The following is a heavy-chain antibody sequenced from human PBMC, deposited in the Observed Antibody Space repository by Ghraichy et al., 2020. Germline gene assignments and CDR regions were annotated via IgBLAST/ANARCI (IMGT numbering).Heavy chain of an antibody. CDR1: GFTFSSHC. CDR2: IKQDGTEQ. D-gene: IGHD1-1*01. CDR3: ARSPWPGDYYYGLDV. V-gene: IGHV3-7*03. Sequence: LSLTCAASGFTFSSHCMSWVRQAPGKGLEWVANIKQDGTEQYFVDSVKGRFTISRDNAKRSLYLQMSSLRAEDTALYYCARSPWPGDYYYGLDVWGQGTTVTVAS. J-gene: IGHJ6*02.